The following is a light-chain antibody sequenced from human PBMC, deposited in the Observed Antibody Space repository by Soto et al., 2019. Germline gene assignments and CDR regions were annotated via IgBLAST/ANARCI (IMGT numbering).Light chain of an antibody. CDR2: GVS. V-gene: IGLV2-14*03. CDR3: SSYTSSYTYV. J-gene: IGLJ1*01. Sequence: QSVLNQPASVYGAPGQSITISCTGNSSYVGAYNYVSWYQHHPGKAPKLMVSGVSNRPSGISDRFSGSKSGNTASLTISGLQAEDEADYYCSSYTSSYTYVFGTGTKVTVL. CDR1: SSYVGAYNY.